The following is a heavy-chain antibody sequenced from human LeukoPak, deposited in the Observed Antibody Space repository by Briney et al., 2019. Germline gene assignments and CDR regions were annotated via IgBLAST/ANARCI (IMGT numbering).Heavy chain of an antibody. CDR2: IIPIFGTA. D-gene: IGHD3-10*01. CDR3: ERDYGSGNYPEDY. Sequence: GSSVKVSCKASGGTFSSYAISWVRQAPGQGLEWMGGIIPIFGTANYAQKFQGRVTITADKSTSTAYMELSSLRSEDTAVYYCERDYGSGNYPEDYWGQGTLVTVSS. V-gene: IGHV1-69*06. J-gene: IGHJ4*02. CDR1: GGTFSSYA.